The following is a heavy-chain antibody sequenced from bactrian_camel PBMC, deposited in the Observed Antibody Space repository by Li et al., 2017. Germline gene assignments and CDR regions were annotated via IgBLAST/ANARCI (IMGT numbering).Heavy chain of an antibody. CDR2: ISSERST. D-gene: IGHD3*01. Sequence: DVQLVESGGGSVQPGGSLRLSCAASGFTFDDHDMGWFRQAHGDGCELVSTISSERSTYYADSVKGRFTISRDNAKKAVYLQLNSLKTGDTAMYYCAKDSGSRFGWYFDYWGQGTQVTVS. V-gene: IGHV3-1*01. CDR1: GFTFDDHD. CDR3: AKDSGSRFGWYFDY. J-gene: IGHJ4*01.